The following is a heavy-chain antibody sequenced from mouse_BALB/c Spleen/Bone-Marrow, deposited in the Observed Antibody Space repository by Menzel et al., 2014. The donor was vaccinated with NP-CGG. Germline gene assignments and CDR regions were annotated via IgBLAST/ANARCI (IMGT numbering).Heavy chain of an antibody. D-gene: IGHD2-4*01. CDR1: AYTFTSYT. Sequence: QLQLTESGADLARPGASVRLSCQASAYTFTSYTMHWVKQRPGRGLEWIGYINPSSGYTNYNQKFTDTTTLTAEKASRTGYMQLRSLISEDSAVYYCARFFYDYDGPWFAYWGQGTLGTVSA. CDR2: INPSSGYT. V-gene: IGHV1-4*01. J-gene: IGHJ3*01. CDR3: ARFFYDYDGPWFAY.